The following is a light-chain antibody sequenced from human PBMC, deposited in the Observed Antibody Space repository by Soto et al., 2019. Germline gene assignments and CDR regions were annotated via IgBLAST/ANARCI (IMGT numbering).Light chain of an antibody. J-gene: IGKJ2*01. CDR3: QQYDNLPYT. CDR2: DAS. Sequence: DIQMTQSPSSLSASVGDRVTITCQASQDISNYLNWYQQKLGKDPKLLIYDASNLETGVPSRFSGSGSGTDFTFTISSLQPEDIATYYCQQYDNLPYTFGQGTKLEIK. CDR1: QDISNY. V-gene: IGKV1-33*01.